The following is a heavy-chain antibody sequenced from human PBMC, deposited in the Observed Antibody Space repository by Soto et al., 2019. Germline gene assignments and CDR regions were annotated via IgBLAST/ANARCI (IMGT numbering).Heavy chain of an antibody. CDR2: ISGSGGST. J-gene: IGHJ4*02. D-gene: IGHD6-13*01. CDR1: GFTFSSYA. CDR3: AKENGYSSSWFEFDY. Sequence: EVQLLESGGGLVQPGGSLRLSCAASGFTFSSYAMSWVRQAPGKGLEWVSAISGSGGSTYYADSVKGRFTISRATSTNTLYLQMNSLRAEDTAVYYCAKENGYSSSWFEFDYWGQGTLVTVSS. V-gene: IGHV3-23*01.